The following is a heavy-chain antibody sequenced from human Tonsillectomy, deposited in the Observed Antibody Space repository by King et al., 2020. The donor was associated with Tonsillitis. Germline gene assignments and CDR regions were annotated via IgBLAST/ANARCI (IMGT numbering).Heavy chain of an antibody. J-gene: IGHJ6*02. D-gene: IGHD2-21*02. V-gene: IGHV3-23*03. CDR3: AKGLAYCSGDWSYGMDV. Sequence: VQLVESGGGLVQPGGSLRLSCAASGFTFSSYAMSWVRQAPGKGLEWVSVIYTGGSSTYYADSVKGRFTFSRDNSKNTLYLQVNSLRAEDTAVYYCAKGLAYCSGDWSYGMDVWGQGTTVTVSS. CDR1: GFTFSSYA. CDR2: IYTGGSST.